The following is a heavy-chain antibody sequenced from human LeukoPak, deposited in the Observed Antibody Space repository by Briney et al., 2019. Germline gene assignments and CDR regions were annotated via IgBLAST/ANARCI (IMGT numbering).Heavy chain of an antibody. CDR2: IYYSGST. D-gene: IGHD2-15*01. V-gene: IGHV4-31*03. J-gene: IGHJ4*02. CDR3: ARAPGYCSGGSCYEGQNFDY. Sequence: SETLSLTCTVSGGSISIGGYYWTWIRQHPGKGLEWIGYIYYSGSTYYNPSFKSRVTISVDTSKNQFSLKLSSVTAADTAVYYCARAPGYCSGGSCYEGQNFDYWGQGTLVTVSS. CDR1: GGSISIGGYY.